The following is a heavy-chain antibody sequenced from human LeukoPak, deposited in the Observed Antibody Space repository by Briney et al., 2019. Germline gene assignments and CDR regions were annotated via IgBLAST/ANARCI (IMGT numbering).Heavy chain of an antibody. Sequence: GRSLRLSCAVSGFTVSSNYMSWVRQAPGKGLEWVSVIYSGGSTYYADSVKGRFTISRDNSKNTLYLQVNSLRAEDTAVYYCARGLSGSYHYFDYWGQGTLVTVSS. J-gene: IGHJ4*02. V-gene: IGHV3-53*01. CDR3: ARGLSGSYHYFDY. CDR2: IYSGGST. CDR1: GFTVSSNY. D-gene: IGHD1-26*01.